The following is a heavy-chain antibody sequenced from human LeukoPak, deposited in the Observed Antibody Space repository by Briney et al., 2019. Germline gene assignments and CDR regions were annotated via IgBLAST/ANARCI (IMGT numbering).Heavy chain of an antibody. CDR2: IDGGGGRT. CDR3: AKDFYDSSGSRYDY. CDR1: GFAFSSYA. D-gene: IGHD3-22*01. V-gene: IGHV3-23*01. Sequence: PGGSLRLSCAASGFAFSSYAMSWVRQAPGVGLEWVSAIDGGGGRTWHADSVRGRFTISRDNSKNTLFMQMNSLRAEDTAVYYCAKDFYDSSGSRYDYWGQGTPVTVSS. J-gene: IGHJ4*02.